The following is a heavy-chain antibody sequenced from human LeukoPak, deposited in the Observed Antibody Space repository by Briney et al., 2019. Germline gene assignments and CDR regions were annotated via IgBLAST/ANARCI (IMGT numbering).Heavy chain of an antibody. Sequence: GGSLRLSCAASGFTVSSNYKSWVRQAPGKGLEWVSVIYSGGSTYYSDSVKGRFTISRDNSKSTLYLQMNSLRAEDTAVYYCARLRYSFGLYYFDYWGQGTLVTVSS. CDR1: GFTVSSNY. J-gene: IGHJ4*02. D-gene: IGHD5-18*01. V-gene: IGHV3-53*01. CDR3: ARLRYSFGLYYFDY. CDR2: IYSGGST.